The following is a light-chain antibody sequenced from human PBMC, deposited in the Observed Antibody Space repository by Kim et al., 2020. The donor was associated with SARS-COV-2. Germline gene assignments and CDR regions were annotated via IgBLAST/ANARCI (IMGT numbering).Light chain of an antibody. J-gene: IGKJ1*01. CDR2: SAS. CDR3: QLYGISSWT. CDR1: QTVSNSF. V-gene: IGKV3-20*01. Sequence: PPGERATLSCRASQTVSNSFLAWYEQKLGQAPRLLIYSASTRATGVPDRFSGSGSGTDFTLTISILDPEDSAVYYCQLYGISSWTFGHGTKVDIK.